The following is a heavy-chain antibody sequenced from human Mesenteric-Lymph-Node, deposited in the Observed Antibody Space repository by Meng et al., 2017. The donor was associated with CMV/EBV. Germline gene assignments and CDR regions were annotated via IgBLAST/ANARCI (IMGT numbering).Heavy chain of an antibody. V-gene: IGHV3-21*01. Sequence: GESLKISCAASGFTFSSYSMNWVRQAPGKGLEWVSSISSSSSYIYYADSVKGRFTISRDNAKNSLYLQMNSLRAEDTAVYYCASQSPLPSSADYWGQGTLVTVSS. CDR3: ASQSPLPSSADY. CDR2: ISSSSSYI. J-gene: IGHJ4*02. CDR1: GFTFSSYS. D-gene: IGHD3-22*01.